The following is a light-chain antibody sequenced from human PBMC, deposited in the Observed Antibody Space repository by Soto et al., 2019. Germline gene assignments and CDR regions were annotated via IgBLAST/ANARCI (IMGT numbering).Light chain of an antibody. CDR3: PQSYSTLRG. CDR2: AAS. Sequence: DIQMTQSPSSLSASVGDRVTITCRASQSISSYLNWYQQKPGKAPKLLIYAASSLQSGVPSRFSGSGSGTEFTLTINSLQPEDFATYYCPQSYSTLRGFGPGTKVDIK. V-gene: IGKV1-39*01. J-gene: IGKJ3*01. CDR1: QSISSY.